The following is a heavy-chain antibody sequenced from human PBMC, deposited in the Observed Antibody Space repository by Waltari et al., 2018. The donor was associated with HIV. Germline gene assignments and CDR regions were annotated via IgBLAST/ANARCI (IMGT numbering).Heavy chain of an antibody. D-gene: IGHD3-16*01. CDR2: IRRGNNEK. V-gene: IGHV3-21*04. CDR1: GFELRPSS. CDR3: VRDDPGYGPIDY. J-gene: IGHJ4*02. Sequence: LVESGGGVVKTGGSIRLACEASGFELRPSSMNWVRQSPMRGLEWVASIRRGNNEKHYLDSVRGRFAISRDISESSVYLQMESLKEDDTATYFCVRDDPGYGPIDYWGQGTLVTV.